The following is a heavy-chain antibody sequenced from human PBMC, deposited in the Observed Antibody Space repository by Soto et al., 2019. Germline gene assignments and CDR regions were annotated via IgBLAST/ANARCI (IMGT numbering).Heavy chain of an antibody. CDR2: IHHTGGT. CDR3: ARDRAMATMTFDS. J-gene: IGHJ4*02. Sequence: SETLSLTCAVSGYSITSGYYWGWIRQPPGKGLEWMGTIHHTGGTYYNPSLKSRVSMSIDTSKNQFSLRLSSVTAEDTAVYYCARDRAMATMTFDSWGPGSLVTVSS. V-gene: IGHV4-38-2*02. CDR1: GYSITSGYY. D-gene: IGHD5-12*01.